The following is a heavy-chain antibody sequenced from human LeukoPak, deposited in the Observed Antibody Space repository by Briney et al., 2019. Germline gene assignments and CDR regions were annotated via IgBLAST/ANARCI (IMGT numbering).Heavy chain of an antibody. J-gene: IGHJ4*02. CDR1: GFTFSDYT. Sequence: SGGSLRLSCAASGFTFSDYTMTWVRQAPGKGLEWVAFIRYDGSNKYYADSVKGRFTISRDNSKNTLYLQMNSLRAEDTAVYYCAKDHRAYCGGDCVDFDYWGQGTLVTVSS. CDR2: IRYDGSNK. V-gene: IGHV3-30*02. D-gene: IGHD2-21*02. CDR3: AKDHRAYCGGDCVDFDY.